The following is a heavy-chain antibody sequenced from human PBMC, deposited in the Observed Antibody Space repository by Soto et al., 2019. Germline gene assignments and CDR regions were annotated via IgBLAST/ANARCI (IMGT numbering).Heavy chain of an antibody. J-gene: IGHJ6*02. CDR1: GYTFTSYG. CDR2: ISAYNGTT. CDR3: AVDRPPSDV. Sequence: QVQLVQSGAEVKKPGASVKVSCKASGYTFTSYGIRWVRQAPGQGLARMGWISAYNGTTNYALKLPGRVTMTADTSASTDCMVLRGLRSEDTAVDYGAVDRPPSDVWGQGNTVTVSS. V-gene: IGHV1-18*01.